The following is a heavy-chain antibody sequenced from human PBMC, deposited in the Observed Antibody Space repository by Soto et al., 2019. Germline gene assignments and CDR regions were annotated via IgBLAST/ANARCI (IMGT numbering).Heavy chain of an antibody. Sequence: VSLRLSCAASGFTFSSYAMSWVRQAPGKGLEWVSAISGSGGSTYYADSVKGRFTISRDNSKNTLYLQMNSPRAEDTAVYYCAKGGGSGSYYVVGYWGQGTLVTVSS. CDR3: AKGGGSGSYYVVGY. D-gene: IGHD1-26*01. J-gene: IGHJ4*02. CDR1: GFTFSSYA. CDR2: ISGSGGST. V-gene: IGHV3-23*01.